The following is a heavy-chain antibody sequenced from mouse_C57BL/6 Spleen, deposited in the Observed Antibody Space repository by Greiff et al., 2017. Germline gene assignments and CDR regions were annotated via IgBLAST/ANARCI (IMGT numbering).Heavy chain of an antibody. J-gene: IGHJ4*01. CDR1: GFTFSDYG. Sequence: EVQRVESGGGLVKPGGSLKLSCAASGFTFSDYGMHWVRQAPEKGLEWVAYISSGSSTIYYADTVKGRFTISRDKAKNTLYLQMTSQGSEDTAMYYCARPNSNYEDDMGYWGQGTSVTVSS. CDR3: ARPNSNYEDDMGY. D-gene: IGHD2-5*01. V-gene: IGHV5-17*01. CDR2: ISSGSSTI.